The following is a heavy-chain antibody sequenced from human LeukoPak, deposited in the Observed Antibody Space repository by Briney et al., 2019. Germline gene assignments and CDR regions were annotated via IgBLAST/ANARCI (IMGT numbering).Heavy chain of an antibody. V-gene: IGHV4-61*08. D-gene: IGHD3-3*01. CDR1: GGSISSGGYY. CDR2: IYYSGST. Sequence: SQTLSLTCTVSGGSISSGGYYWSWIRQPPGKGLEWIGYIYYSGSTNYNPSLKSRVTISVDTSKNQFSLELTSVTAADTAVYYCTRHVGGGGVLRFDPWGQGTLVTVSS. CDR3: TRHVGGGGVLRFDP. J-gene: IGHJ5*02.